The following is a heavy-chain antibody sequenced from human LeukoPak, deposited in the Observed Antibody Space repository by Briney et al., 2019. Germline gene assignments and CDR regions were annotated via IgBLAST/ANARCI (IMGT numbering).Heavy chain of an antibody. D-gene: IGHD1-1*01. Sequence: NPSETLSLTCAVYGGSLSTYDWSWIRQPPGKGLEWIGKISHSGSTNYNPSLKSRVTISVDTSKNQFSLKLSSVTAADTAVYYCARTGTTLFYDYWGQGTLVTVSS. CDR1: GGSLSTYD. V-gene: IGHV4-34*01. CDR3: ARTGTTLFYDY. J-gene: IGHJ4*02. CDR2: ISHSGST.